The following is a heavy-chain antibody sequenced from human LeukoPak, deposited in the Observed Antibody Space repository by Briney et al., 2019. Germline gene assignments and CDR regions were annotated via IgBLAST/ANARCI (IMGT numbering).Heavy chain of an antibody. CDR1: GYTFTGYY. Sequence: ASVKVSCKASGYTFTGYYMHWVRQAPGQGLEWMGWINPNSGGTNYAQKFQGRVTMTRDTSISTAYMELSRLRSDDTAVYYCAVASYGSGSYYDPVDYWDQGTLVTVSS. V-gene: IGHV1-2*02. CDR3: AVASYGSGSYYDPVDY. D-gene: IGHD3-10*01. J-gene: IGHJ4*02. CDR2: INPNSGGT.